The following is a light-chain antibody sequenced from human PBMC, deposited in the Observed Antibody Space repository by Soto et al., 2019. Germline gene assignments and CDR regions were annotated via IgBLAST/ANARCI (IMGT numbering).Light chain of an antibody. CDR1: TSDVAYYDL. Sequence: QSALTQPASVSGSPGQSITISCAGTTSDVAYYDLVSWYQQHPGRAPKLLIYEVDKRPSGISVRFSGSKSGATASLTSSGLLPEDEAVYFCCTYAGHVPKFGGGTQVTVL. CDR3: CTYAGHVPK. CDR2: EVD. V-gene: IGLV2-23*02. J-gene: IGLJ2*01.